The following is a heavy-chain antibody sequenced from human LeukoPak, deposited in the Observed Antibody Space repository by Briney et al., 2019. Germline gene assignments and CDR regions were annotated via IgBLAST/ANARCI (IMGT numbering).Heavy chain of an antibody. D-gene: IGHD3-10*01. CDR3: ARVGRFGALTYYFDY. Sequence: ASVKVSCKASGGTFSSYAISWVRQAPGQGLEWMGWINTNTGNPTYAQGFTGRFVFSLDTSVSTAYLQISSLKAEDTAVYYCARVGRFGALTYYFDYWGQGTLVTVSS. CDR1: GGTFSSYA. CDR2: INTNTGNP. J-gene: IGHJ4*02. V-gene: IGHV7-4-1*02.